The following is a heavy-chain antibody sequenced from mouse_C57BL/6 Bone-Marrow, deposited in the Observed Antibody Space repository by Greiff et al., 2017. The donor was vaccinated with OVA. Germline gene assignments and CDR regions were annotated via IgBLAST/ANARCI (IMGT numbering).Heavy chain of an antibody. Sequence: QVTLKVSGPGILQSSQSLSLTCSSSGYSLSTSGMGVSWIRQPSGLGLVWLAHLYWDDDKCYNPSLKNRLTISKDTSRNQVFLRITSMDTADTATYYCARGVDSAPYFDYWGQGTTLTVSS. J-gene: IGHJ2*01. CDR2: LYWDDDK. CDR1: GYSLSTSGMG. CDR3: ARGVDSAPYFDY. V-gene: IGHV8-12*01. D-gene: IGHD1-1*02.